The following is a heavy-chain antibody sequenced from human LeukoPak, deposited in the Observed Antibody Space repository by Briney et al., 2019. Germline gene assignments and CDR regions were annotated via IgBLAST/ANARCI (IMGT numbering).Heavy chain of an antibody. CDR1: GYTFTNYA. J-gene: IGHJ5*02. V-gene: IGHV7-4-1*02. CDR2: INTNTGSP. Sequence: ASVKVSCKASGYTFTNYAMNWVRQAPGQGLEWMGWINTNTGSPTYAQGFTGRFVFSLDTLVSTAYLQISSLKAEDTAVYYCARVLFVVMGVTGNWFDPWGQGTLVTVSS. D-gene: IGHD2-8*01. CDR3: ARVLFVVMGVTGNWFDP.